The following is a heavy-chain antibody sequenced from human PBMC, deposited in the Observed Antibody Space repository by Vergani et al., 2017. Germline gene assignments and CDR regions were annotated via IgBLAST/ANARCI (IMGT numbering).Heavy chain of an antibody. J-gene: IGHJ4*02. Sequence: QVQLVQSGAAVKKPGASAKVSCTASGYIFKNYYMHWLRLAPGQGFQWMGVVNFVTGAATSPQKFEGRITMTRDTSTATFYMDLSSLKYEDTAIYYCARSIGYCTSGSCRPYYFDLGGQGILVTVSS. CDR2: VNFVTGAA. CDR3: ARSIGYCTSGSCRPYYFDL. V-gene: IGHV1-46*02. D-gene: IGHD2-15*01. CDR1: GYIFKNYY.